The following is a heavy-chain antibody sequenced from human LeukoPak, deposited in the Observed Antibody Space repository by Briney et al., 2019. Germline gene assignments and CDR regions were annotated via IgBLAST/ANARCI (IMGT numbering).Heavy chain of an antibody. V-gene: IGHV3-9*01. J-gene: IGHJ4*02. D-gene: IGHD3-10*01. Sequence: GGSLRLSCAASGLTFDDYAMHWVRQAPGKGLEWVSGISWNSGSIGYADSVKGRFTISRDNAKNSLYLQMNSLRAEDTALYYCAKGFHYYGSGSYYTTFDYWGQGTLVTVSS. CDR3: AKGFHYYGSGSYYTTFDY. CDR1: GLTFDDYA. CDR2: ISWNSGSI.